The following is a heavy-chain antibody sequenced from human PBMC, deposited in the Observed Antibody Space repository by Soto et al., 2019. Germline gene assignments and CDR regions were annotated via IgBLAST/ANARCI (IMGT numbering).Heavy chain of an antibody. CDR1: GGYISSSSYY. CDR2: IYYSGST. V-gene: IGHV4-39*01. J-gene: IGHJ6*03. CDR3: ARHRTNYDFWSGYFPASGYYYYMDV. D-gene: IGHD3-3*01. Sequence: SSETLSLTCTGSGGYISSSSYYWGWIRQPPGKGLEWIGSIYYSGSTYYNPSLKSRVTISVDTSKNQFSLKLSSVTAADTAVYYCARHRTNYDFWSGYFPASGYYYYMDVWGKGTTVTVSS.